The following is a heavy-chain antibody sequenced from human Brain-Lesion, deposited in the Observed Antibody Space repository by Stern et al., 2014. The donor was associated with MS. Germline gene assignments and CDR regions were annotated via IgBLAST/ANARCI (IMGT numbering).Heavy chain of an antibody. D-gene: IGHD3-9*01. CDR2: LDRRWRT. J-gene: IGHJ3*02. Sequence: QVQLVQSGPGLVKPSQTLSLSCTVSGGSISTGNFYWSRLRQPDGEGLEWIGRLDRRWRTPYNPSLKSRVTISADTSTNQFALRLSSVTAADTAVYYCARGSYGILTGNGGHGFDIWGQGTMVTVSS. V-gene: IGHV4-61*02. CDR3: ARGSYGILTGNGGHGFDI. CDR1: GGSISTGNFY.